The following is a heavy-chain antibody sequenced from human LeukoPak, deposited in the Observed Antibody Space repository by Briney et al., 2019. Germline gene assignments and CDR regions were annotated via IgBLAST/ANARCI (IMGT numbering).Heavy chain of an antibody. CDR1: GFTFSSYV. Sequence: PGGSLRLSCAASGFTFSSYVINWVRQAPGKGLEWVGFIRSKAYGGTTEYAASVKGRFTISRDDSKSIAYLQMNSLKTEDTAVYYCTRVEGPYWILYAFDIWGQGTMVTVSS. D-gene: IGHD2-15*01. CDR2: IRSKAYGGTT. J-gene: IGHJ3*02. CDR3: TRVEGPYWILYAFDI. V-gene: IGHV3-49*04.